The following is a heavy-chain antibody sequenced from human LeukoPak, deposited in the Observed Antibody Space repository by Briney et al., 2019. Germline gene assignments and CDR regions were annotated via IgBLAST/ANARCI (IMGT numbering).Heavy chain of an antibody. J-gene: IGHJ3*02. CDR2: ISSSSSYI. Sequence: GGSLRLSCAASGFTFSSYSMNWVRQAPGKGLGWVSSISSSSSYIYYADSVKGRFTISRDNAKNSLYLQMNSLRAEDTAVYYCARDWAGLRFLEWFPGAFDIWGQGTMVTVSS. V-gene: IGHV3-21*01. CDR3: ARDWAGLRFLEWFPGAFDI. CDR1: GFTFSSYS. D-gene: IGHD3-3*01.